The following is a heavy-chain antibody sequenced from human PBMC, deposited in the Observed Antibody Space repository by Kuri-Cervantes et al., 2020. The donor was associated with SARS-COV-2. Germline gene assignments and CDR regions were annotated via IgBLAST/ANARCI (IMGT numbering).Heavy chain of an antibody. CDR1: GFTFSDHY. D-gene: IGHD3-10*01. CDR3: ARDSGSDY. CDR2: ISYDGRNK. J-gene: IGHJ4*02. V-gene: IGHV3-30*03. Sequence: GESLKISCAASGFTFSDHYLDWVRQAPGKGLEWVAVISYDGRNKYYADSVKGRFTISRDNSKNTLYLQMNSLRAEDTAVYYCARDSGSDYWGQGTLVTVSS.